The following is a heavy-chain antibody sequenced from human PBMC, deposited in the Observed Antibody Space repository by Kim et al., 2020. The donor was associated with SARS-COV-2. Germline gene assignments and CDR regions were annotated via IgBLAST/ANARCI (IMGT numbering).Heavy chain of an antibody. CDR3: ASADFDY. CDR2: NSGGT. Sequence: NSGGTNYAQKFQGRVTMTRDTSISTAYMELSRLRSDDTAMYYCASADFDYWGQGTLVTVSS. V-gene: IGHV1-2*02. J-gene: IGHJ4*02.